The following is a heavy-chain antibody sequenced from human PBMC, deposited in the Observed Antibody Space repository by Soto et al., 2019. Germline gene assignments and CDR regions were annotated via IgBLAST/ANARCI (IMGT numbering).Heavy chain of an antibody. CDR3: ASDRYSVGVRAKYAVDV. Sequence: VQLVQSGAGLKKPGASVNISCTACGFTFSLKLLNWVRQAPGHGLVWMGWLNPAPGNTRYSEKFQGRVPISRHSSACIADSELSDLENDVPALYFWASDRYSVGVRAKYAVDVWVLATVLTVSS. J-gene: IGHJ3*01. V-gene: IGHV1-3*01. D-gene: IGHD1-1*01. CDR1: GFTFSLKL. CDR2: LNPAPGNT.